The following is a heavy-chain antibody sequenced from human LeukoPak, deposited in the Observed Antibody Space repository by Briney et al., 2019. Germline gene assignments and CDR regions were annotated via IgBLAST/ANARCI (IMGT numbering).Heavy chain of an antibody. CDR2: TKEDGSQK. Sequence: GGSLRLSCSASGFTFSSYWMTWVRQAPGKGPEWVANTKEDGSQKYYVDSVRGRFTISRDNAKNSLFLQMNSLRAEDTAVYYCARRGGSSSRRSPVDYWGQGTLVTVSS. CDR3: ARRGGSSSRRSPVDY. CDR1: GFTFSSYW. J-gene: IGHJ4*02. D-gene: IGHD6-6*01. V-gene: IGHV3-7*01.